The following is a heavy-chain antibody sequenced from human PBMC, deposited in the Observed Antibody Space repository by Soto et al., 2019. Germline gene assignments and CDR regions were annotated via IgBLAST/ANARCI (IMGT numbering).Heavy chain of an antibody. V-gene: IGHV1-8*01. CDR3: ARGAIAAAGADYYSVGRDV. CDR2: MNPNSGKT. Sequence: ASVKVSCKASGYTFTSYDINWVRQATGQGLEWMGWMNPNSGKTGYAQKFQGRVTMTRNTSISTAYMELSSLRSEDTAVYYCARGAIAAAGADYYSVGRDVWGQGTTVTFS. CDR1: GYTFTSYD. D-gene: IGHD6-13*01. J-gene: IGHJ6*02.